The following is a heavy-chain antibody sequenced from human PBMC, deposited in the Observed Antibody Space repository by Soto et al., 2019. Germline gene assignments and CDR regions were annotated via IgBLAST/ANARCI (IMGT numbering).Heavy chain of an antibody. CDR1: GGSISSSSYY. CDR3: ARFYDFWSGYYTFGDWFDP. CDR2: IYYSGST. D-gene: IGHD3-3*01. Sequence: SETLSLTCTVSGGSISSSSYYWGWIRQPPGKGLEWIGSIYYSGSTNYNPSLKSRVTISEDTSKNQFSLKLSSVTAADTAVYYCARFYDFWSGYYTFGDWFDPGAREPWSPSPQ. J-gene: IGHJ5*02. V-gene: IGHV4-39*07.